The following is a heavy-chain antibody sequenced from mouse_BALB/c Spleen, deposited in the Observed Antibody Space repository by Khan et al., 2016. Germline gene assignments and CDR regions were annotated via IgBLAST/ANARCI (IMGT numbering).Heavy chain of an antibody. CDR1: GFDFSRYW. J-gene: IGHJ3*01. CDR3: ARGAFGTPGGFVY. D-gene: IGHD3-1*01. Sequence: EVKLLESGGGLAPPGGSLQLSCAASGFDFSRYWMSWVRQAPGKGLEWIGEINPDSSTINYTPSLKDNFIISRDNAKETLYLQRSRGRSEDTALYYCARGAFGTPGGFVYWGQGTLFTVSA. CDR2: INPDSSTI. V-gene: IGHV4-1*02.